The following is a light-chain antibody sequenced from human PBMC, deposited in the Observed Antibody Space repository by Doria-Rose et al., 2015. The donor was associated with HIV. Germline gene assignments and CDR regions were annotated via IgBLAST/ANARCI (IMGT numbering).Light chain of an antibody. CDR1: QGISSW. CDR3: QQTNSFPLT. J-gene: IGKJ4*01. V-gene: IGKV1D-12*01. Sequence: ASLGDRVTITCRASQGISSWLAWYQQRPGKAPKLLIYATSSLQRGVPSRFSGSGSGTDFTLTISSLQPEDFATYFCQQTNSFPLTFGGGTKVEIK. CDR2: ATS.